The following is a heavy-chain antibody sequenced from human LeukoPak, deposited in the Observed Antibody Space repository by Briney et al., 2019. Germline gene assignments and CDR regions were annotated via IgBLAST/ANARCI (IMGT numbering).Heavy chain of an antibody. CDR3: ARDSAGGRGGELDY. Sequence: ASVKVSCKASGYTLTRYGISWGRQAPGQGLEWMGWISAYNGNTNYAQELQGRVTMTTDTSTSTAYMELRSLRSDDTAVYYCARDSAGGRGGELDYWGQGTLVTVSS. V-gene: IGHV1-18*04. CDR2: ISAYNGNT. J-gene: IGHJ4*02. CDR1: GYTLTRYG. D-gene: IGHD1-26*01.